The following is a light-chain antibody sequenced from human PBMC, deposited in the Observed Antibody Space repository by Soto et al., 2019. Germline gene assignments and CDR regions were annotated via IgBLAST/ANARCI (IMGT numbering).Light chain of an antibody. Sequence: EIVMTQSPATPSVSPGERATLSRRASQSVSNNYLAWYQQKPGQAPRLLIYGASNRATGIPDRFSGSGSGTDSTLTISRLEPEDFAVYYCQQYGSSGTFGQGTKVDIK. J-gene: IGKJ1*01. CDR2: GAS. V-gene: IGKV3-20*01. CDR3: QQYGSSGT. CDR1: QSVSNNY.